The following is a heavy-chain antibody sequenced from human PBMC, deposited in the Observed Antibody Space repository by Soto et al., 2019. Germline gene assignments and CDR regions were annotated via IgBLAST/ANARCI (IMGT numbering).Heavy chain of an antibody. CDR1: GGSFSGYY. J-gene: IGHJ3*02. CDR3: ARGWYSSSLDAFDI. Sequence: SETLSLTCAVYGGSFSGYYWSWISQPPGKGLEWIGEINHSGSTNYNPSLKSRVTISVDTSKNQFSLKLSSVTAADTAVYYCARGWYSSSLDAFDIWGQGTMVTVSS. CDR2: INHSGST. D-gene: IGHD6-6*01. V-gene: IGHV4-34*01.